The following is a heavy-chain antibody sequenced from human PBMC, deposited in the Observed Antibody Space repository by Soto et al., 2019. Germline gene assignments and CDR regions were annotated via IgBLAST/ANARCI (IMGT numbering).Heavy chain of an antibody. CDR3: ARGWGRRFDY. CDR1: GRSFSGYY. D-gene: IGHD7-27*01. Sequence: QVQLQQWGAGLLKPSETLSLTCAVYGRSFSGYYWNWIRQPPGKGLEWIGEINHSGSTNYNPSLKSRLTISVDTSKNQFSLKLSSVTAADTAVYYCARGWGRRFDYWGQGTLVTVSS. V-gene: IGHV4-34*01. CDR2: INHSGST. J-gene: IGHJ4*02.